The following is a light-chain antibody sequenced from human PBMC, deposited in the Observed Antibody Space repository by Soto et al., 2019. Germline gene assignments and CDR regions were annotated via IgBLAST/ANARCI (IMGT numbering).Light chain of an antibody. CDR2: EVS. V-gene: IGLV2-14*01. Sequence: QSALTQPASVSGSPGQSITISCTGTSSDVGGYTYVSWYQQHPGKAPKLMIYEVSNRPSGVSNRFSGSKSGNTASLTITGLQAEDEAEYYCSSYTSRSTLVFGGGTKVTVL. CDR1: SSDVGGYTY. CDR3: SSYTSRSTLV. J-gene: IGLJ2*01.